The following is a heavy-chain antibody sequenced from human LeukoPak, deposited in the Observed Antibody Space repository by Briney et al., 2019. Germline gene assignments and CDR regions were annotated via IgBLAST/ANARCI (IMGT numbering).Heavy chain of an antibody. V-gene: IGHV4-39*01. Sequence: SETVSLTCTVSGGSISSSDHYWGWIRQPPGKGLEWIGSIYYSGSTYYNSSLKSRVTTSVDTSKNQFSLKVNSVTAADTAVYYCARQGKTDGSQYFQHWGQGTLVTVSS. CDR1: GGSISSSDHY. D-gene: IGHD2-15*01. CDR2: IYYSGST. J-gene: IGHJ1*01. CDR3: ARQGKTDGSQYFQH.